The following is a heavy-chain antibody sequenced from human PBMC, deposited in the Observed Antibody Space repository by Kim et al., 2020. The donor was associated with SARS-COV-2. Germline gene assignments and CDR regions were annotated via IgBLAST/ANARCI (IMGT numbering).Heavy chain of an antibody. Sequence: SETLSLSCTVHGGSLGGYFWTWVRQPPGKGLEWLGEINHDNGSPNYNPSLKSRVTMSVERSKNQISLNLRSLSAADTAVYYCARAPRAWNYNYALDVWGQGTTVIVSS. V-gene: IGHV4-34*01. D-gene: IGHD1-1*01. J-gene: IGHJ6*02. CDR2: INHDNGSP. CDR1: GGSLGGYF. CDR3: ARAPRAWNYNYALDV.